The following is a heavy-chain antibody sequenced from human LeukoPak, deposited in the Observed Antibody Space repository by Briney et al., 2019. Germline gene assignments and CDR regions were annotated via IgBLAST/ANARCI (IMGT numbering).Heavy chain of an antibody. V-gene: IGHV4-38-2*02. CDR2: IYHSGST. D-gene: IGHD6-13*01. CDR3: ARGFHSSCDY. J-gene: IGHJ4*02. CDR1: GYSISSGYY. Sequence: SETLSLTCTVSGYSISSGYYWGWIRQPPGKGLEWIGSIYHSGSTYYNPSLKSRVTISVDTSKNQFSLRLSSVTAADTAVYHCARGFHSSCDYWGQGTLVTVSS.